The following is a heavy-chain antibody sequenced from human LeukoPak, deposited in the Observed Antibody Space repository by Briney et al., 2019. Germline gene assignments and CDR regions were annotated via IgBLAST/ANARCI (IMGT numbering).Heavy chain of an antibody. CDR3: AGSGDIGTAKSFDY. CDR2: ISSSGSTI. J-gene: IGHJ4*02. Sequence: GGSLRLSCAASGFTFSDYYMSWIRQAPGKGLEWVSYISSSGSTIYYADSVKGRFTISRDNAKNSLYLQMNSLRAEDTAVYYCAGSGDIGTAKSFDYWGQGILVTVSS. CDR1: GFTFSDYY. D-gene: IGHD3-10*01. V-gene: IGHV3-11*01.